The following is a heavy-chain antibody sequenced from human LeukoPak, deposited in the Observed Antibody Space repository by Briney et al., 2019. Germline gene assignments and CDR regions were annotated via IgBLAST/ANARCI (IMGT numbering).Heavy chain of an antibody. V-gene: IGHV1-18*01. D-gene: IGHD5-18*01. Sequence: ASVKVPCKASGYTSTSYGISWVRQAPGQGLEWMGWISAYNGNTNYAQKLQGRVTMTTDTSTSTAYMELRSLRSDDTAVYYCARTEDTAMASRYYYYYMDVWGKGTTVTVSS. CDR2: ISAYNGNT. CDR1: GYTSTSYG. J-gene: IGHJ6*03. CDR3: ARTEDTAMASRYYYYYMDV.